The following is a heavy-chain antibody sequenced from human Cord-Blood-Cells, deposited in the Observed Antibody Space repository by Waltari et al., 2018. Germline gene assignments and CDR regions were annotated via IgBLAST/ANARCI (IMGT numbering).Heavy chain of an antibody. CDR1: GGSFSGYY. D-gene: IGHD3-22*01. Sequence: QVQLQQWGAGLLKPSETLSLTCAVYGGSFSGYYWSWIRQPPGKGLEWIGEINHSGSTNYNQSLRSRVTISVDTSKNQFSLKLSSVTAADTAVYYCARWEYYDSSGYYYYYYGMDVWGQGTTVTVSS. CDR3: ARWEYYDSSGYYYYYYGMDV. J-gene: IGHJ6*02. CDR2: INHSGST. V-gene: IGHV4-34*01.